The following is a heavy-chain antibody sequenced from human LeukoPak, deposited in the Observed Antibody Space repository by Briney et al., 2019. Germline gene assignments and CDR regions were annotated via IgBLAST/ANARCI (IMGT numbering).Heavy chain of an antibody. J-gene: IGHJ3*02. V-gene: IGHV4-34*01. CDR3: AXQQPGISVPGTIYAFDI. Sequence: SETLSLTCAVSGGSFSGYYWSWIRQSPGKGLEWIGEINHSGTTNYNPSLKSRVTISVDTSKNQFSLKLSSVTAADTAVYYCAXQQPGISVPGTIYAFDIWGQGTMVTVSS. CDR1: GGSFSGYY. CDR2: INHSGTT. D-gene: IGHD6-13*01.